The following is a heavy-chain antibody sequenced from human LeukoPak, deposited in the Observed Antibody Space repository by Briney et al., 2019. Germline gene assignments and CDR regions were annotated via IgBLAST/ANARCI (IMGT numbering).Heavy chain of an antibody. CDR1: GFTFGSYD. CDR2: ISGYNGNT. Sequence: GASVKVSCKTSGFTFGSYDINWVRPAPGQGLEWMGWISGYNGNTNYAQKLQGRVTMTTDTSTTTVYMELRSLRSDDTAVYYCARARAEGADPWSQGTLVTVSS. J-gene: IGHJ5*02. CDR3: ARARAEGADP. D-gene: IGHD3-16*01. V-gene: IGHV1-18*01.